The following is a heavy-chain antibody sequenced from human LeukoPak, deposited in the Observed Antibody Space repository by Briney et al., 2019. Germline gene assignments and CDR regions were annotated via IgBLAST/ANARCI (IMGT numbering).Heavy chain of an antibody. V-gene: IGHV3-7*01. CDR1: GFTFSSAW. Sequence: GGSLRLSCAASGFTFSSAWMTWVRQAPGKGLEWVATIKDDGSDKCYVDSVKGRFTISRDNAKKSLWLQMNSLRVEDTAMYYCADLGSRDWGQGTLVTVSS. CDR3: ADLGSRD. J-gene: IGHJ4*02. CDR2: IKDDGSDK. D-gene: IGHD3-16*01.